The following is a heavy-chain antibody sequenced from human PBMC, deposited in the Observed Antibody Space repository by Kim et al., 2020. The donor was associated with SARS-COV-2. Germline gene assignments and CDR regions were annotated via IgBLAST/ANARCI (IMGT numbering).Heavy chain of an antibody. D-gene: IGHD3-9*01. J-gene: IGHJ6*03. CDR2: IYYSGST. V-gene: IGHV4-61*01. CDR3: TRGLFLRYFDSTYYYYMDV. CDR1: GGSVSSGSYY. Sequence: SETLSLTCTVSGGSVSSGSYYWSWIRQPPGKGLEWIGYIYYSGSTNFNPSLKSRVTISVDTSKNQFSLKLSSVTAADTAVYYCTRGLFLRYFDSTYYYYMDVWGKGNTVTVSS.